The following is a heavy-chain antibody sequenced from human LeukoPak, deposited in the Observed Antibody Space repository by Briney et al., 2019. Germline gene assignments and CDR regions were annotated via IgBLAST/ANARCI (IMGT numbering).Heavy chain of an antibody. D-gene: IGHD6-19*01. CDR2: IYYSGST. V-gene: IGHV4-61*08. J-gene: IGHJ4*02. CDR1: GDSLSSGGYS. Sequence: TSETLSLTCEVSGDSLSSGGYSWSWIRQPPGKGLEWIGYIYYSGSTNYNPSLKSRVTISVDTSKNQFSLKLSSVTAADTAVYYCARMNSSGWYDYWGQGTLVTVSS. CDR3: ARMNSSGWYDY.